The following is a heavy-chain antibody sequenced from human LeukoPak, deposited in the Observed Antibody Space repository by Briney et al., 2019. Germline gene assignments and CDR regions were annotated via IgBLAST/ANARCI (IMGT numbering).Heavy chain of an antibody. Sequence: SETLSLTCTVSGGSISSFHWNWLRQSPGRGLEWIGYIYGGGVTNYNPSLRFRGTMSIDTSKNKFSLNLKSVTAEDTAVYYCAGSVGTNWSYFFDYWGQGTLVTVSS. V-gene: IGHV4-59*01. J-gene: IGHJ4*02. CDR3: AGSVGTNWSYFFDY. CDR2: IYGGGVT. D-gene: IGHD3-10*01. CDR1: GGSISSFH.